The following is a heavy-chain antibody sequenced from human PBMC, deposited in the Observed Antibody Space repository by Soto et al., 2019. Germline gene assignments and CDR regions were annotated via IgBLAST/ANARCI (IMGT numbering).Heavy chain of an antibody. CDR2: ISNSGGRT. J-gene: IGHJ4*03. V-gene: IGHV3-23*01. CDR3: ARTSRVSPGYFDY. Sequence: GGSLRLSCAASGFTFSSYGMAWVRQAPGKGLEWVSAISNSGGRTYYADSVKGRFTISRDNSKNTVYLQMNSLRAEDTAVYYCARTSRVSPGYFDYWGQGALVTVSS. CDR1: GFTFSSYG. D-gene: IGHD2-2*01.